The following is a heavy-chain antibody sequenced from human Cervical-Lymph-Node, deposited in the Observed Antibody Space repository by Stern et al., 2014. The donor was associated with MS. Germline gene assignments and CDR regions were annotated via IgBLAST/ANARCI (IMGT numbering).Heavy chain of an antibody. CDR1: GFTFSDYT. CDR3: ARSGSYFSPFDY. D-gene: IGHD1-26*01. CDR2: ISYDGRNR. V-gene: IGHV3-30*04. J-gene: IGHJ4*02. Sequence: VHLVESGGGVVQPGRSLRLSCAASGFTFSDYTMHWVRQAPGKGPEWVALISYDGRNRYYADSVKGRFTISRDKSKNTLYLQMNTLKTEDTAVFYCARSGSYFSPFDYWGQGTLVTVSS.